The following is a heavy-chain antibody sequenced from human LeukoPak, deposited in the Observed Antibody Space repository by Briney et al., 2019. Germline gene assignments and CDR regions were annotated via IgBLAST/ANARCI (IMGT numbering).Heavy chain of an antibody. D-gene: IGHD3-10*01. Sequence: GGSLRLSCAASGFTFSRYPLHWVRQTPGKGLDWVSVISYDGSNKYYADSVKGRFTISRDNSKNTLYLQMNSLRAEDTAVYYCAGYYGSGSYYNCFDPWGQGTLVTVSS. CDR3: AGYYGSGSYYNCFDP. CDR2: ISYDGSNK. V-gene: IGHV3-30*04. J-gene: IGHJ5*02. CDR1: GFTFSRYP.